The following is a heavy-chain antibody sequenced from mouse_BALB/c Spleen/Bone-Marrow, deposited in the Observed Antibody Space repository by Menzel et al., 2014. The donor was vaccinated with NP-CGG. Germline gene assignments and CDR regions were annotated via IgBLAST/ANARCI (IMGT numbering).Heavy chain of an antibody. CDR1: GFTFSNYG. V-gene: IGHV5-9-2*01. J-gene: IGHJ3*01. CDR3: ARHAYYDQTEVSFVY. Sequence: EVKLVESGGGLVKSGGSLKLSCAASGFTFSNYGMSWVRQTPEKRLEWVATISGGGSYTFYSDSVKGRFTISRDNAKNNLYLRLSSPRSEDTALYYCARHAYYDQTEVSFVYWGQGTLVTVSA. CDR2: ISGGGSYT. D-gene: IGHD2-4*01.